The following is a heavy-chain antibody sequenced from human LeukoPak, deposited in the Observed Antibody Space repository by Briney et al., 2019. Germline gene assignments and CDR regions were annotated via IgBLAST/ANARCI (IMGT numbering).Heavy chain of an antibody. Sequence: GESLKISCKGSGYSFTSYWIGWVRQMPGKGLEWMGIIYPGDSDTRFSPSFQGQVTISADKSISTAYLQWSSLKASDTAMYYCATRAGYSGYDFHYWGQGTLVTVSS. CDR2: IYPGDSDT. CDR1: GYSFTSYW. J-gene: IGHJ4*02. V-gene: IGHV5-51*01. D-gene: IGHD5-12*01. CDR3: ATRAGYSGYDFHY.